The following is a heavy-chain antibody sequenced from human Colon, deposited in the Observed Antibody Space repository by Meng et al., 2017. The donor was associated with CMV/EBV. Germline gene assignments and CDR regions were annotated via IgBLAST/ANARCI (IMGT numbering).Heavy chain of an antibody. CDR1: GYTFNTFG. Sequence: QVQLVQSGAEVKRPGASVKVSCATFGYTFNTFGINWVRQAPGQGLEWMGRINPNGGDTNYAQKFQGRVTMTRDTTISTAYMDLSRLRSDDTAIYYCAREVEGSSSRYIDYWGQGTLVTVSS. J-gene: IGHJ4*02. CDR3: AREVEGSSSRYIDY. V-gene: IGHV1-2*06. D-gene: IGHD6-13*01. CDR2: INPNGGDT.